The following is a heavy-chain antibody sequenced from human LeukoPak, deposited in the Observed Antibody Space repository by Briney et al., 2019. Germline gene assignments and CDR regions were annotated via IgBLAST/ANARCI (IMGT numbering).Heavy chain of an antibody. V-gene: IGHV3-23*01. J-gene: IGHJ4*02. CDR3: AKGGKWDVTPFDY. CDR2: ISGGGGST. Sequence: PGGSLRLSCAASGFTFSSYWMHWVRQAPGKGLEWVSTISGGGGSTYYADSVKGRFTISRDNSKNTLYLQVNSLRAEDTAVYYCAKGGKWDVTPFDYWGQRTLVTVSS. CDR1: GFTFSSYW. D-gene: IGHD1-26*01.